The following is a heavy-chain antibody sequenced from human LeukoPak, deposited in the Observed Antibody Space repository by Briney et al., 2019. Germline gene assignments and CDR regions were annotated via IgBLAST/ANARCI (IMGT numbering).Heavy chain of an antibody. CDR1: GDSVSNDFYY. V-gene: IGHV4-39*01. D-gene: IGHD3-10*01. CDR2: ISYTGTT. Sequence: SETLSLSCTVSGDSVSNDFYYWGWIRQPPGKGLEWIGSISYTGTTYYTPSLKSRVTVSVDTSKNQFSLQLSSVTAADTAVYYCARHRFVIVRGEGWFDPWVQGTLVTVSS. J-gene: IGHJ5*02. CDR3: ARHRFVIVRGEGWFDP.